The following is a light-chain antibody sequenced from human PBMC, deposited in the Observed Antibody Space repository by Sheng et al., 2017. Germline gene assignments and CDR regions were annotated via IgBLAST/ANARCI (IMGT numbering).Light chain of an antibody. J-gene: IGKJ4*01. CDR2: AAS. CDR1: QGISSY. Sequence: DIQLTQSPSFLSASVGDRVTITCRASQGISSYLAWYQQKPGKAPKLLIYAASTLQSGVPSRFSGSGSGTEFTLTISSLQPEDFATYYCQQFYLYPLTFGGGTKVEIK. CDR3: QQFYLYPLT. V-gene: IGKV1-9*01.